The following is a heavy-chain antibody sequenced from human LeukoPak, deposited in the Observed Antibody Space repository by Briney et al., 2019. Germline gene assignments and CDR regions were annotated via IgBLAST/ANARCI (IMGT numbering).Heavy chain of an antibody. J-gene: IGHJ4*02. Sequence: PGGSLRLSCAASGFTFSSYAMHWVRQAPGKGLEWVAVISYDGSNKYYADSVKGRFTISRDSSKNTLYLQMNSLRAEDTAVYYCARPRFSSFDYWGQGTLVTVSS. CDR2: ISYDGSNK. CDR3: ARPRFSSFDY. D-gene: IGHD3-3*02. V-gene: IGHV3-30-3*01. CDR1: GFTFSSYA.